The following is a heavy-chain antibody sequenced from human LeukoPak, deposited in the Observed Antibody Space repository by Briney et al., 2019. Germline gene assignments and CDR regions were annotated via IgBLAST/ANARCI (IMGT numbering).Heavy chain of an antibody. CDR3: ARSYGDFDY. J-gene: IGHJ4*02. Sequence: DSVKVSCKASGYPFTSYYMHWVRQAPGQGLGWMGIINPSGGSTSYAQKFQGRVTMTRDTSTSTVYMELSSLRSEDTAVYYCARSYGDFDYWGQGTLVTVSS. D-gene: IGHD4-17*01. CDR1: GYPFTSYY. V-gene: IGHV1-46*01. CDR2: INPSGGST.